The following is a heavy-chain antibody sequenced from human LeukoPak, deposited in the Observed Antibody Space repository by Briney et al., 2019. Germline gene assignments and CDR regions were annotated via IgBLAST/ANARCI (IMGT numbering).Heavy chain of an antibody. V-gene: IGHV4-34*01. Sequence: PSETLSLTCTVYGGSLGNYFWSWIRQPPGKGLEWIGEIKPGGITNHNPSLKSRVTISVDTSKNQFSLKLSSVTAADTAVYYCARGGNSKNWFDPWGQGTLVTVSP. CDR1: GGSLGNYF. J-gene: IGHJ5*02. CDR2: IKPGGIT. CDR3: ARGGNSKNWFDP. D-gene: IGHD1-1*01.